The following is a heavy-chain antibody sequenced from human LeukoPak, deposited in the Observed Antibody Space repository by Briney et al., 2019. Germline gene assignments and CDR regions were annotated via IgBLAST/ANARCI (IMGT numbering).Heavy chain of an antibody. V-gene: IGHV4-34*01. Sequence: SETLSLTCAVYGGSFSGYYWSWIRQPPGKGLEWIGEINHSGSTNYNPSLKSRVTISVDTSKNQFSLKLSSVTAADTAVYYCASTIRYCSGGSCYHDAFDIWGQGTMVTVSS. CDR3: ASTIRYCSGGSCYHDAFDI. D-gene: IGHD2-15*01. CDR2: INHSGST. J-gene: IGHJ3*02. CDR1: GGSFSGYY.